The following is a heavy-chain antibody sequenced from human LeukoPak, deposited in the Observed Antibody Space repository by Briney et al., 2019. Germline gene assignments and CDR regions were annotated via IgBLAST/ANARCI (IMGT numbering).Heavy chain of an antibody. CDR3: ARGDTGFSSAWGRDFDY. CDR1: GFTVSSKY. D-gene: IGHD6-19*01. CDR2: LYSGGDT. J-gene: IGHJ4*02. V-gene: IGHV3-66*01. Sequence: GGSLRLCCAAFGFTVSSKYMSWVRQAPGKGLEWVSVLYSGGDTYYADSVKGRFTISRDNSKNTLYLQMNNLRPEDTAVYYCARGDTGFSSAWGRDFDYWGQGTLVTVSS.